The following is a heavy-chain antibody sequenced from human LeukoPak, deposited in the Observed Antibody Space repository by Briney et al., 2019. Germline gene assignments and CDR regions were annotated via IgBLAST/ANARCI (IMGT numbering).Heavy chain of an antibody. J-gene: IGHJ4*02. D-gene: IGHD6-19*01. CDR3: ARAFGSGWYVDY. Sequence: SETLSLTCAVYGGSFSGYYWSWIRQPPGKGLEWIGEINHSGSTNYNPSLKSRVTISVDTSKNQFSLKLSSVTAADTAVYYCARAFGSGWYVDYWGQGTLVTVSS. CDR2: INHSGST. CDR1: GGSFSGYY. V-gene: IGHV4-34*01.